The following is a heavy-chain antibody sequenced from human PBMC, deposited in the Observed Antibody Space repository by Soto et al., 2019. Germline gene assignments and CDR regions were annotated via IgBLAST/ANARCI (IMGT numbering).Heavy chain of an antibody. CDR1: GYTFTRYG. CDR3: ARDRLTMTTSLVFDY. CDR2: VSTYSGKT. Sequence: ASVKVSCKASGYTFTRYGFSWLRQATGQGLEWMGWVSTYSGKTDYAQKFQGRVTMTTDTSTSTAYMELRSLRSEDTAVYYCARDRLTMTTSLVFDYWGQGTLVTVSS. V-gene: IGHV1-18*01. D-gene: IGHD4-17*01. J-gene: IGHJ4*02.